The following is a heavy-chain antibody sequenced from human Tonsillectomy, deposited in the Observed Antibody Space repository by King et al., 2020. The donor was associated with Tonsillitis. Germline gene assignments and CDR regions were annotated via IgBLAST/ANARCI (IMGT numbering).Heavy chain of an antibody. Sequence: VQLVESGGGLVNPGGSLRLSCAASGFNFNNAWMSWLRQAPGKGLEWIGRSKRKADGGTIDYAAHVKGRFTISRDDSISTLYLEMSSLKTEDTGVYFFCWMGVVGAKYYFDYWRQGTVVAVSS. CDR2: SKRKADGGTI. J-gene: IGHJ4*02. D-gene: IGHD2-15*01. CDR1: GFNFNNAW. CDR3: CWMGVVGAKYYFDY. V-gene: IGHV3-15*01.